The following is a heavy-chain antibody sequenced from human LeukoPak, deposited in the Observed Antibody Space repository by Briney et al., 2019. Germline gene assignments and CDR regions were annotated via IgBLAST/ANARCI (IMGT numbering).Heavy chain of an antibody. D-gene: IGHD3-10*01. CDR2: INSRGSTI. J-gene: IGHJ4*02. V-gene: IGHV3-48*03. CDR3: ARGRSYRNFDY. Sequence: GGSLRLSCVASGFTFICYEMHWVRQAPGRGLEGVSYINSRGSTIYYGHSVKGRFTIYRDNAENSLYLEMTSVRVEDTAFYYCARGRSYRNFDYWGQGTLVTVSS. CDR1: GFTFICYE.